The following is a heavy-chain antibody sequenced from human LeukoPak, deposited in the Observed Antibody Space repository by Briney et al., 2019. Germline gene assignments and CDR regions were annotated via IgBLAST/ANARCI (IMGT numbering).Heavy chain of an antibody. CDR1: GYTFTSYD. D-gene: IGHD3-22*01. V-gene: IGHV1-8*01. Sequence: ASVKVSCKASGYTFTSYDISWVRQATGQGLEWMGWMNPNSGNTGYAQKFQGRVTMARNTSISTAYMELSSLRSEDTAVYYCARGSLTYYYDSSGYTYYFDYWGQGTLVTVSS. CDR2: MNPNSGNT. CDR3: ARGSLTYYYDSSGYTYYFDY. J-gene: IGHJ4*02.